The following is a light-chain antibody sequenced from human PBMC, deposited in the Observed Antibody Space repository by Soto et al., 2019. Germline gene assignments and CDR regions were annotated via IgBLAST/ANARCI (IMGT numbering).Light chain of an antibody. CDR3: SSYTTSSTYV. Sequence: YVLTQPASESGYLGQSSIISCNRTSSVVGGYNYVSWYQQHPGKAPNLMIYDVSNRPSGVSNRFSGSKSGNTASLTISGLQAEDEADYYCSSYTTSSTYVFGTGTKVTVL. CDR1: SSVVGGYNY. V-gene: IGLV2-14*03. CDR2: DVS. J-gene: IGLJ1*01.